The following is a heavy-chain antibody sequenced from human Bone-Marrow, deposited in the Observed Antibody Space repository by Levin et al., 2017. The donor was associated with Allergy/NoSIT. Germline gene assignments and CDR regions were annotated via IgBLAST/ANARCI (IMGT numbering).Heavy chain of an antibody. V-gene: IGHV3-15*01. D-gene: IGHD1-14*01. CDR3: ITLTLKPPS. Sequence: NPSETLSLTCAASGFTFTNVWLHWVRQAPGKGLEWVGRIKSKTDGGTTDYAAPVKGRFSISRDDSKNTLYLEMNSLKTEDTGVYYCITLTLKPPSWGQGTLVTVSS. J-gene: IGHJ5*02. CDR1: GFTFTNVW. CDR2: IKSKTDGGTT.